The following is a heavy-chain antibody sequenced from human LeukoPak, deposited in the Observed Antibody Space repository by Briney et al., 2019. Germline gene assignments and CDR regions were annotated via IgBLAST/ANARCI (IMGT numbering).Heavy chain of an antibody. CDR3: ARALYAWGNYDY. V-gene: IGHV3-30-3*01. CDR2: ISYDGSNK. D-gene: IGHD3-16*01. J-gene: IGHJ4*02. CDR1: GFTFSSYA. Sequence: GGSLRLSCAASGFTFSSYAMHWVRQAPGKGLEWVAVISYDGSNKYYADSVKGRFTISRDNSKNTLYLQMNSLRAEDTAVYYCARALYAWGNYDYWGQGTLVTVSS.